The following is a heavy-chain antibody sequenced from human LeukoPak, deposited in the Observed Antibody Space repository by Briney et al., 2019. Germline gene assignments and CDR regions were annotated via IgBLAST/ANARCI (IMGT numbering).Heavy chain of an antibody. J-gene: IGHJ4*02. D-gene: IGHD6-19*01. CDR3: AKGAVAVAGEGYYFDY. V-gene: IGHV3-53*01. CDR2: IYSGGST. CDR1: GFTVSSNY. Sequence: GGSLRLSCAASGFTVSSNYMSWVRQAPGKGLEWVSVIYSGGSTYYADSVKGRFTISRDNSKNTLYLQMNSLRAEDTAVYYCAKGAVAVAGEGYYFDYWGQGTLVTVSS.